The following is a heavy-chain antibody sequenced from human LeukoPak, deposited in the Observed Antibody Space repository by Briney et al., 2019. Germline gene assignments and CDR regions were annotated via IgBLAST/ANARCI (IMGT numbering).Heavy chain of an antibody. CDR2: IIPIFGTA. V-gene: IGHV1-69*13. CDR3: ARALGDSSSWYAFDI. CDR1: GGTFSSYA. J-gene: IGHJ3*02. Sequence: SVKVSCKASGGTFSSYAISWVRQAPGQGLEWMGGIIPIFGTANYAQKFQGRVTITADESTSTAYMEVSSLRSEDTAVYYCARALGDSSSWYAFDIWAQGTMVIVSS. D-gene: IGHD6-13*01.